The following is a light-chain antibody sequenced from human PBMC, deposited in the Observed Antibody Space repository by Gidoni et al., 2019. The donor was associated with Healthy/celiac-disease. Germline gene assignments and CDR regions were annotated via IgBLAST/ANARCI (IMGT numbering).Light chain of an antibody. CDR2: VAS. CDR3: QKYISAPRT. V-gene: IGKV1-27*01. J-gene: IGKJ1*01. CDR1: QGISTY. Sequence: DIQMTQSPSSLSASVGDRVTITCRASQGISTYLAWYQQKPGKVPKLMIYVASILQSGFPSRFIGSGPGTVFNITFSSLLPEDVAPFYCQKYISAPRTFGQGTKVEIK.